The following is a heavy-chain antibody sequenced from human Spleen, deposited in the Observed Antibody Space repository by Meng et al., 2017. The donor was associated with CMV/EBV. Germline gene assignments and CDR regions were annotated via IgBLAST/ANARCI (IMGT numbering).Heavy chain of an antibody. V-gene: IGHV3-23*01. CDR1: RFTFSNYA. CDR3: ARDPRYDFGSGSGYGMDV. CDR2: ISGSGDST. Sequence: GESLKISCAASRFTFSNYAMSWVRQAPGKGLEWVSGISGSGDSTYYADSVKGRFTISRDTSKNTLYLQMNSLRAEDTAVYYCARDPRYDFGSGSGYGMDVWGQGTTVTVSS. D-gene: IGHD3-10*01. J-gene: IGHJ6*02.